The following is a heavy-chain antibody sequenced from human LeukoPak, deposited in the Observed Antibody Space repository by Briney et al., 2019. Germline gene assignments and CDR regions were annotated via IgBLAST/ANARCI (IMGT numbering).Heavy chain of an antibody. V-gene: IGHV3-13*01. CDR3: ARSVPGHAFDI. J-gene: IGHJ3*02. D-gene: IGHD1-1*01. CDR1: GFTFSSYD. CDR2: IGTAGDT. Sequence: GGSLRLSWAASGFTFSSYDMHWVRQATGKGLEWVSAIGTAGDTYYPASLKGRFTISSENSKNTLYLQMNSLRAGATAVYYCARSVPGHAFDISGHG.